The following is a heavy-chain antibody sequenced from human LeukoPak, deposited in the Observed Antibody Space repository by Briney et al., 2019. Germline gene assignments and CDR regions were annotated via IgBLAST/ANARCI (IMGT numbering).Heavy chain of an antibody. D-gene: IGHD1-26*01. CDR1: GFTFSRYD. J-gene: IGHJ4*02. V-gene: IGHV3-13*04. Sequence: GGSLRLSCTASGFTFSRYDMHWVRQPTGKGLEWVSSIGPAGDSYYPGSVKGRFTISREDAKNSFYLQMNTLTAGDTAVYFCARGAPKDRGAVPYYFDYWGLGTLVTVSS. CDR2: IGPAGDS. CDR3: ARGAPKDRGAVPYYFDY.